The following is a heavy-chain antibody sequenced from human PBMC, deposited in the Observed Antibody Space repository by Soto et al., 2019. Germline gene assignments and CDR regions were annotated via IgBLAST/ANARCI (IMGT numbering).Heavy chain of an antibody. CDR3: ARASTMVRGAYYYYGMDV. D-gene: IGHD3-10*01. CDR1: GFTFSSYA. CDR2: ISYDGSNK. J-gene: IGHJ6*02. V-gene: IGHV3-30-3*01. Sequence: PGGSLRLSCAASGFTFSSYAMRWVRQAPGKGLEWVAVISYDGSNKYYADSVKGRFTISRDNSKNTLYLQMNSLRAEDTAVYYCARASTMVRGAYYYYGMDVWGQGTTVTVSS.